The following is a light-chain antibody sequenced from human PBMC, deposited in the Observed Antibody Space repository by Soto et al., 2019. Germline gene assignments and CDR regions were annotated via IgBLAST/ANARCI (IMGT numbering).Light chain of an antibody. CDR3: QQYHSYGT. CDR2: DVS. V-gene: IGKV1-5*01. Sequence: DIQMTQSPSTLSASVGDRVTITCRASQSIRKRLAWYPQKPVKAPKLLMYDVSCLVSGVPSRFSGSGTGTEFTITISSLQSDAFATYYSQQYHSYGTFGQGTMVDIK. CDR1: QSIRKR. J-gene: IGKJ1*01.